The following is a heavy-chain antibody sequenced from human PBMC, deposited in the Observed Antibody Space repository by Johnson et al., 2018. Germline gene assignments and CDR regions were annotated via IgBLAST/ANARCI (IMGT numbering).Heavy chain of an antibody. Sequence: VQLVQSGGGVVRPGGSLRLSCAASGFTFDDYGMSWVRQAPGKGLEWVSGINWNGGSTGYAESVKGRFTISRDNAKNYLYLQMNSLRAEDTALYHCSRKPDPLYYGMDVWGQGTTVTVSS. CDR2: INWNGGST. V-gene: IGHV3-20*01. CDR3: SRKPDPLYYGMDV. J-gene: IGHJ6*02. D-gene: IGHD1-14*01. CDR1: GFTFDDYG.